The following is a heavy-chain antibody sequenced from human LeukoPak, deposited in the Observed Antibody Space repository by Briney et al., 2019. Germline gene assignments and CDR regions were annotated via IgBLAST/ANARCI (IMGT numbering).Heavy chain of an antibody. J-gene: IGHJ4*02. CDR3: AKGKGYYGSGSYPFDY. CDR1: GFTFDRHA. CDR2: ISGGGGST. V-gene: IGHV3-23*01. Sequence: PGGSLRLSCAASGFTFDRHAMCWVRQAPGKGLDWVSGISGGGGSTSYADSVKGRFTISGDNSENTLNLQMNSLRAEDTAVYYCAKGKGYYGSGSYPFDYWGQGTLVTVSS. D-gene: IGHD3-10*01.